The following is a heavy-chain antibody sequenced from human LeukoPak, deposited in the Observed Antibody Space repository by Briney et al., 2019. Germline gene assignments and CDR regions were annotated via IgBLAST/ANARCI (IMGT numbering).Heavy chain of an antibody. Sequence: GGSLRLSCAASGFIFSSYGMHWVRQAPGKGLEWVAVISYDGSNKYYADSVKGRFTISRDNSKNTLYLRMNSLRAEDTAVYYCAKDALIAVAGFFDYWGQGTLVTVSS. CDR1: GFIFSSYG. J-gene: IGHJ4*02. D-gene: IGHD6-19*01. CDR3: AKDALIAVAGFFDY. CDR2: ISYDGSNK. V-gene: IGHV3-30*18.